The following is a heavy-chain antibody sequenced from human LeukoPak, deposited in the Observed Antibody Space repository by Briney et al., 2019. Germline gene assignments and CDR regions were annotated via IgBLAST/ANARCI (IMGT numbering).Heavy chain of an antibody. CDR2: IYYSGST. V-gene: IGHV4-59*01. J-gene: IGHJ6*03. CDR1: GGSFSSYY. CDR3: ARRNYYYYMDV. Sequence: SETLSLTCAVYGGSFSSYYWSWIRQPPGKGLEWIGYIYYSGSTNYNPSLKSRVTISVDTSKNQFSLKLSSVTAADTAVYYCARRNYYYYMDVWGKGTTVTVSS.